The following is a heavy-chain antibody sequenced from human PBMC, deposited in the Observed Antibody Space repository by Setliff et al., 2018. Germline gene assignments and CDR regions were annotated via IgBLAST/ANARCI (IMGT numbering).Heavy chain of an antibody. J-gene: IGHJ4*02. Sequence: PSETLSLTCTVSGGSVRGYYWSWIRQPPGKGGLEWIRSFRPSGTTYYNSSLKSRVTISVDTSKSQFSLKLSSVTAADTAVYYCAGSTVTQVDYWGQGTLVTVS. CDR2: FRPSGTT. V-gene: IGHV4-38-2*02. CDR3: AGSTVTQVDY. CDR1: GGSVRGYY. D-gene: IGHD4-17*01.